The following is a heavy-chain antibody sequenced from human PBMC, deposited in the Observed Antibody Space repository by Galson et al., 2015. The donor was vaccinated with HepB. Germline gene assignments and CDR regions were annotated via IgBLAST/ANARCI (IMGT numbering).Heavy chain of an antibody. CDR3: ARRGTITNIFDI. D-gene: IGHD3-3*01. Sequence: GWIRQPPRKGLEWIGTIYYSGSTYYNPSLKSRITISVNTSKNQFSLKLSSVTAADTAVYYCARRGTITNIFDIWGQGTMVTVSS. V-gene: IGHV4-39*01. CDR2: IYYSGST. J-gene: IGHJ3*02.